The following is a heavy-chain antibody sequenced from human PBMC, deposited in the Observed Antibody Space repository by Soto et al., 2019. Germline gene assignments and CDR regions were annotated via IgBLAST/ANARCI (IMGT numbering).Heavy chain of an antibody. J-gene: IGHJ5*02. Sequence: ASLEVSCKASGYTFTGYYIHWVRQAPGQGLEWMGWISANNGDTNYAQKLQCRVTMTTDTSASTAYMELSSLRSEDTAVYYCARGIATGQLDPWGQGTLVNVSS. CDR2: ISANNGDT. CDR3: ARGIATGQLDP. V-gene: IGHV1-18*04. CDR1: GYTFTGYY. D-gene: IGHD2-15*01.